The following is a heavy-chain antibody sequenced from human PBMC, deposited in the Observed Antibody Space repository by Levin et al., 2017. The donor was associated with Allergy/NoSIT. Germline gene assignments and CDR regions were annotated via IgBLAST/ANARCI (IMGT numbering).Heavy chain of an antibody. V-gene: IGHV4-59*01. Sequence: GSLRLSCTVSGGSISSYYWSWIRQPPGKGLEWIGYIYYSGSTNYNPSLKSRVTISVDTSKNQFSLKLSSVTAADTAVYYCAREGVGDCGGDCYRDAFDIWGQGTMVTVSS. CDR2: IYYSGST. J-gene: IGHJ3*02. CDR1: GGSISSYY. CDR3: AREGVGDCGGDCYRDAFDI. D-gene: IGHD2-21*02.